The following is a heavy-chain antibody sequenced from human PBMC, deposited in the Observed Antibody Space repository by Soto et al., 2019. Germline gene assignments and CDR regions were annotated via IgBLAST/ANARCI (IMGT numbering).Heavy chain of an antibody. CDR1: GGSISSGAYY. D-gene: IGHD2-8*01. J-gene: IGHJ5*02. CDR3: ARDNGVGP. CDR2: IYDSGST. V-gene: IGHV4-30-4*01. Sequence: QVQLQESGPGLVKPSQTLSLTCTVSGGSISSGAYYWSWIRQPPGKGLEWIGYIYDSGSTYYNSSLKSRVNITLETSKNQFSLKLTSVTAADTAVYYCARDNGVGPWGQGTLVTVSS.